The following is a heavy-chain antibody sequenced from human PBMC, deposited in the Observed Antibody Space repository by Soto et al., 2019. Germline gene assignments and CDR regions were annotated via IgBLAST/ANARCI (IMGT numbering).Heavy chain of an antibody. CDR3: ASLSSYDSLRDAFDI. V-gene: IGHV3-30*03. CDR2: ISYDGSNK. Sequence: GGSLRLSCAASGFTFSSYGMHWVRQAPGKGLEWVAVISYDGSNKYYADSVKGRFTISRDNSKNTLYLQMNSLRAEDTAVYYCASLSSYDSLRDAFDIWGQGTMVTVSS. D-gene: IGHD3-3*01. J-gene: IGHJ3*02. CDR1: GFTFSSYG.